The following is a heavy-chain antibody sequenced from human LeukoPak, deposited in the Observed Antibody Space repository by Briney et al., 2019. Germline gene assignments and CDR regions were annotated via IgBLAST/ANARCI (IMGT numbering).Heavy chain of an antibody. J-gene: IGHJ4*02. Sequence: PSETLSLTCTVSGGSISSYYWSWIRQPPGKGLEWIAYVYNSGSTNYNPSLNSRVTVSVDTSKNQCSLKLSSVTAADTAVYYCARGWGYFDYWGQGNLVTV. CDR3: ARGWGYFDY. CDR2: VYNSGST. V-gene: IGHV4-59*08. CDR1: GGSISSYY. D-gene: IGHD3-16*01.